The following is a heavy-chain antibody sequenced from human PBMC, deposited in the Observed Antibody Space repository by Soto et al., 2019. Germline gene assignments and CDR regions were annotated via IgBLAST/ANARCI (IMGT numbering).Heavy chain of an antibody. V-gene: IGHV1-69*12. CDR3: ARVLRELLRFGELRWFDP. Sequence: QVQLVQSGAEVKKPGSSVKVSCKASGGTFSSYAISWVRQAPGQGLEWMGGIIPIFGTANYAQKFQGRVTITADESTSTADMELSSLRSEDTAVYYCARVLRELLRFGELRWFDPWGQGTLVTVSS. D-gene: IGHD3-10*01. J-gene: IGHJ5*02. CDR1: GGTFSSYA. CDR2: IIPIFGTA.